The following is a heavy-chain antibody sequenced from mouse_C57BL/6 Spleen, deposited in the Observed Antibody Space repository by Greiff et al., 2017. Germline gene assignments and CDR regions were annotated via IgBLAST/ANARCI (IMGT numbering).Heavy chain of an antibody. CDR2: ISYDGST. J-gene: IGHJ3*01. CDR1: GYSITSGYY. CDR3: ARDELRSKAWFAY. D-gene: IGHD3-2*02. V-gene: IGHV3-6*01. Sequence: EVKLVESGPGLVKPSQSLSLTCSVTGYSITSGYYWNWIRQFPGNKLEWMGYISYDGSTNYNASLKNRTAITRDTSKNQLFLKLNSGTTEDTATYYCARDELRSKAWFAYWGQGTLVTVSA.